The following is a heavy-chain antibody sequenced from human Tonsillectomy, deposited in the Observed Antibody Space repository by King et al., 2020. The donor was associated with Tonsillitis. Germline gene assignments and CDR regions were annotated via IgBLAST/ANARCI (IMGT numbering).Heavy chain of an antibody. V-gene: IGHV3-7*03. CDR3: ARDLTPYDSNVYYDAFDV. CDR1: GFSFGSYW. D-gene: IGHD3-22*01. J-gene: IGHJ3*01. CDR2: IKRDGSQI. Sequence: VQLVESGGGLVRPGGSLRLSCAASGFSFGSYWMTWVRQPPGKSLEWVANIKRDGSQIYYVDSVEGRFTVSRDNAENSLFLQMNSLRPEDTAVYYCARDLTPYDSNVYYDAFDVWGQGTMVTVSS.